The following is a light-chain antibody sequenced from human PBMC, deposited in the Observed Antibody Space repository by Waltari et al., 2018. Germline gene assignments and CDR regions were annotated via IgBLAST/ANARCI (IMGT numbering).Light chain of an antibody. J-gene: IGLJ2*01. V-gene: IGLV2-14*01. Sequence: QSALTQPASVSGSPGQSITISCPGTTRDVGGDNYVPWYQQHTGKAPKLMIYVVSNLPSGVSNRFSGSKSGNPASLTISGLQAEDEADYYCSSYTSSSTVVFGGGTKLTVL. CDR1: TRDVGGDNY. CDR3: SSYTSSSTVV. CDR2: VVS.